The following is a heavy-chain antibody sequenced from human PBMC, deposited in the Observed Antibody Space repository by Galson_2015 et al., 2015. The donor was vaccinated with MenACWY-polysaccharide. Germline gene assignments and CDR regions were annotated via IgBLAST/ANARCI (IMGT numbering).Heavy chain of an antibody. CDR2: VYSSGNT. Sequence: LSLTCTVSGGSISSYYWNWIRQPPGEGLEWIGSVYSSGNTDYNPSLRSRVTISIDTSKREFSLNLRSVNAADTAVYYCARRVYLYGYFWYLDLSGRGTLVAVSS. V-gene: IGHV4-59*01. D-gene: IGHD6-13*01. J-gene: IGHJ2*01. CDR1: GGSISSYY. CDR3: ARRVYLYGYFWYLDL.